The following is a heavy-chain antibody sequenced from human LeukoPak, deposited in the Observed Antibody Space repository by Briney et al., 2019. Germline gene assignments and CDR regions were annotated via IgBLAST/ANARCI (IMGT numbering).Heavy chain of an antibody. CDR1: GGSISSSSYY. D-gene: IGHD3-10*01. Sequence: PSETLSLTCTVSGGSISSSSYYWGWIRQPPGKGLEWIGSIYHSGSTYYNPSLKSRVTISVDTSKNQFSLKLSSVTAADTAVYYCARVMVRGVLNWFDPWGQGTLVTVSS. CDR3: ARVMVRGVLNWFDP. J-gene: IGHJ5*02. CDR2: IYHSGST. V-gene: IGHV4-39*07.